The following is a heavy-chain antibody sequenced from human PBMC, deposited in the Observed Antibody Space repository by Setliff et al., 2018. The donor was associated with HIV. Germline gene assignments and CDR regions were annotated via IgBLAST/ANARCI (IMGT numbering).Heavy chain of an antibody. Sequence: KTSETLSLTCTVSGGSIGSSTYYWGWIRQPPGKGLGWIGSIYYSGNATYNPSLKSRAILSVDTSQNQFSLQLKHVTAADTAIYYCAREQYHFVVDYYYYYGMDVWGQGTLVTVSS. D-gene: IGHD2-15*01. CDR1: GGSIGSSTYY. CDR2: IYYSGNA. V-gene: IGHV4-39*07. J-gene: IGHJ6*02. CDR3: AREQYHFVVDYYYYYGMDV.